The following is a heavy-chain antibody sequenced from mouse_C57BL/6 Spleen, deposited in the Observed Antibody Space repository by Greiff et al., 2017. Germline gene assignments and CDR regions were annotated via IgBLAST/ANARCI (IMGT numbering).Heavy chain of an antibody. Sequence: QVQLQQSGAELVRPGASVKLSCKASGYTFTDYYINWVKQRPGQGLEWIARIYPGSGNTYYNEKFKGKATLTAEKSSSTAYLQRSSLTSEDSAVFFCSSEIVFFGRIPFAYWGQGTLVTVSA. D-gene: IGHD1-1*01. J-gene: IGHJ3*01. CDR2: IYPGSGNT. CDR3: SSEIVFFGRIPFAY. V-gene: IGHV1-76*01. CDR1: GYTFTDYY.